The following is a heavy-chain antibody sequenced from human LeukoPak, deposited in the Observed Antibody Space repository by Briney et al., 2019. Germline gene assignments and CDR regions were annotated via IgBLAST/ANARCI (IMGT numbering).Heavy chain of an antibody. D-gene: IGHD4-17*01. J-gene: IGHJ5*02. Sequence: VASVKVSCKASGGTFSSYAISWVRQAPGQGLEWMGGIIPIFGTANYAQKFQGRVTITADKSTSTAYMELSSLRSEDTAVYYCARGPPPATVTTGANWFDPWGQGTLVTVSS. CDR3: ARGPPPATVTTGANWFDP. V-gene: IGHV1-69*06. CDR1: GGTFSSYA. CDR2: IIPIFGTA.